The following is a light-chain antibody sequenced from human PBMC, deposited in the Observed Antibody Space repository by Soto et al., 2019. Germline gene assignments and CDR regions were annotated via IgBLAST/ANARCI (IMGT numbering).Light chain of an antibody. CDR2: AAS. CDR3: QQFKSYPLT. CDR1: QGISSN. Sequence: DIQMTQSPSTLSGSVGDRVTITCRASQGISSNLAWYQQKPGKVPKLLISAASTLQSGVPSRLSGSGSGTDFTLTISSLQPEDFATYYCQQFKSYPLTFGGGTKVDIK. V-gene: IGKV1-9*01. J-gene: IGKJ4*01.